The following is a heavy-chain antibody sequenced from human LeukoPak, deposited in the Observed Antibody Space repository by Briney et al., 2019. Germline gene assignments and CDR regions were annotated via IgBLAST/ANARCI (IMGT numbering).Heavy chain of an antibody. V-gene: IGHV3-7*04. CDR1: GFTFRNYW. CDR2: IKQDGSEK. D-gene: IGHD1-26*01. Sequence: PGGSLRLSCVASGFTFRNYWMSWVRQAPGKGLEWLANIKQDGSEKYYGDSVKGRFTISRDDTKDSVYLQMNNLRAEDTAVYYCARDGTDYWGQGTLVTVSS. J-gene: IGHJ4*02. CDR3: ARDGTDY.